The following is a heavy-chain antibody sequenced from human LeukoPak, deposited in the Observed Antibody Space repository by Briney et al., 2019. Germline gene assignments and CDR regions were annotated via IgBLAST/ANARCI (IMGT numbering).Heavy chain of an antibody. V-gene: IGHV3-30*18. Sequence: GGSLRLSCAASGFTFSSYGMNWVRQAPGKGLEWVAVISYHGNNKYYADSVRGRFTISRDNSKNTLYLQMNSLGAEDTAVYYCAKDPLICSNLTWFDPWGQGTLVTVSS. CDR2: ISYHGNNK. CDR1: GFTFSSYG. J-gene: IGHJ5*02. D-gene: IGHD4-11*01. CDR3: AKDPLICSNLTWFDP.